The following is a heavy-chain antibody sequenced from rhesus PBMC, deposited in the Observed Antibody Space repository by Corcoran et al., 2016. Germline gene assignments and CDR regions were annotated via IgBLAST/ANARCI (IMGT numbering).Heavy chain of an antibody. Sequence: QVQLQEPGPGVVKPSETLSLPCAVPGGSIRSGYDGSWIRPHPGKGLEWIGYIYGSSGSTNYNPSLKNRVTISKDASKNQFSLKLSSVTAADTAVYYCARDRSRGHDAFDFWGQGLRVTVSS. CDR2: IYGSSGST. J-gene: IGHJ3*01. D-gene: IGHD6-31*01. CDR1: GGSIRSGYD. CDR3: ARDRSRGHDAFDF. V-gene: IGHV4-76*01.